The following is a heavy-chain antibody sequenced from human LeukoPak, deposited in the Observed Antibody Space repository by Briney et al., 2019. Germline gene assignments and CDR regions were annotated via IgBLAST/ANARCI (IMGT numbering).Heavy chain of an antibody. J-gene: IGHJ4*02. Sequence: PGTSLRLSCAGSGFTFSTYGIHWVRQAPGKGLDWVAVIWYVGTIRYYGDSVKGRFTISRDNSKNTVYLQMNSLRAEDTAVYYCARDWNHYFDYWGQGTLVTVSS. CDR1: GFTFSTYG. CDR2: IWYVGTIR. D-gene: IGHD1-14*01. V-gene: IGHV3-33*01. CDR3: ARDWNHYFDY.